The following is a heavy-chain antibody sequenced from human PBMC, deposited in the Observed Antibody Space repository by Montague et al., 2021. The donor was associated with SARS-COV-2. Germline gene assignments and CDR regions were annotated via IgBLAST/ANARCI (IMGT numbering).Heavy chain of an antibody. CDR3: ARHDPNEVRVGAKYNWFDS. V-gene: IGHV4-39*01. CDR2: VYYSGST. Sequence: SETLSLTCTVSGGSISSNTYYWGWIRQPPGKGLEWIGSVYYSGSTYYNPSLKSRVTTSVDTSKNQFSLELISVTAADTAVYYCARHDPNEVRVGAKYNWFDSWGQGTLVTVSS. D-gene: IGHD1-26*01. J-gene: IGHJ5*01. CDR1: GGSISSNTYY.